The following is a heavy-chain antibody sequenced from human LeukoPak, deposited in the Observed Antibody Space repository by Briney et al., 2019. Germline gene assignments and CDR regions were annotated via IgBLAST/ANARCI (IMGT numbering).Heavy chain of an antibody. CDR3: ARGGVTTVVYFDY. Sequence: ASVKVSCKASGYTFTSYYMHWVREAPGQGLEWMGIIYPSGGSTSYAQKFQGRVTMARDTSTSTVYMELSSLRSEDTAVYYCARGGVTTVVYFDYWGQGTLVTVSS. D-gene: IGHD4-23*01. J-gene: IGHJ4*02. CDR2: IYPSGGST. CDR1: GYTFTSYY. V-gene: IGHV1-46*01.